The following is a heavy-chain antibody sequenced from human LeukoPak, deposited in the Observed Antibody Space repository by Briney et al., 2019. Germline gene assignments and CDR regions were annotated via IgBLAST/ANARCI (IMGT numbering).Heavy chain of an antibody. CDR1: GFTFSSYS. V-gene: IGHV3-21*01. CDR3: ARGLMVYALPLVGDY. Sequence: GGSLRLSCAASGFTFSSYSMNWVRQAPGKGLEWVSSISSSSSYIYYADSVKGRFTISRDNAKNSLYLQMNSLRAEDTAVYYCARGLMVYALPLVGDYWGQGTLVTVSS. CDR2: ISSSSSYI. D-gene: IGHD2-8*01. J-gene: IGHJ4*02.